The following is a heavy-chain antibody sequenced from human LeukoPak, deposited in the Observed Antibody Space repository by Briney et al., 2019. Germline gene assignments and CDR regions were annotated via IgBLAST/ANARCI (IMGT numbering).Heavy chain of an antibody. CDR2: IRSSGTTI. CDR1: GFIFSDYY. J-gene: IGHJ4*02. V-gene: IGHV3-11*01. CDR3: ARGVSGYSYGSRFDY. Sequence: KSGGSLRLSCAASGFIFSDYYMTWIRQAPGKGLEWISYIRSSGTTIYYADSVKGRFTISRDNAKNSLYLQMNSLRGEDTAVYYCARGVSGYSYGSRFDYWGQGTLVTVSP. D-gene: IGHD5-18*01.